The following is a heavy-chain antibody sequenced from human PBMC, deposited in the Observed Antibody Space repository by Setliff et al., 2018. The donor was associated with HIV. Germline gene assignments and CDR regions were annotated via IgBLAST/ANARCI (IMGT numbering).Heavy chain of an antibody. CDR3: ARGRFHRLHRPYSGSGSLGIQYFDY. J-gene: IGHJ4*02. CDR1: GGSISSGSYF. CDR2: IYTSGST. D-gene: IGHD3-10*01. V-gene: IGHV4-61*02. Sequence: SETLSLTCTVSGGSISSGSYFWTWIRQPAGKGLEWIGRIYTSGSTNYNPSLKSRVTMSVDTSKSQFSLRLNSVTATDTALYYCARGRFHRLHRPYSGSGSLGIQYFDYWGQGTLVTVSS.